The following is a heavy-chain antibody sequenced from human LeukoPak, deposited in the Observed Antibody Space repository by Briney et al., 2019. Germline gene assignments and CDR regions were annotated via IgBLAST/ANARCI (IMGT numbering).Heavy chain of an antibody. Sequence: GGSLRLSCAASGFSFSSYAMNWVRQAPGKGLEWVSKISGSGGSTYYADSVKGRFTVSRDNSKNTLYLQMNSLRAEDTAVYYCARRAGAYSHPYDYWGQGTLVTVSS. CDR2: ISGSGGST. D-gene: IGHD4/OR15-4a*01. J-gene: IGHJ4*02. CDR1: GFSFSSYA. V-gene: IGHV3-23*01. CDR3: ARRAGAYSHPYDY.